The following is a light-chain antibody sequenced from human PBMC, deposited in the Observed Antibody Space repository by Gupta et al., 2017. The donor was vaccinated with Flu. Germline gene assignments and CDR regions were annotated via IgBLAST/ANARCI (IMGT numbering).Light chain of an antibody. J-gene: IGKJ2*03. V-gene: IGKV1-39*01. CDR3: QQSDSTPYS. Sequence: DIQMTQSPSSLSASVGDRVTITCRASQSITSYLNWYQQKPGKVPKLLIYTASSLQSGVPSRFSGSRSGTDFALTISSLQPEDFATYYCQQSDSTPYSFGQGTKLEIK. CDR1: QSITSY. CDR2: TAS.